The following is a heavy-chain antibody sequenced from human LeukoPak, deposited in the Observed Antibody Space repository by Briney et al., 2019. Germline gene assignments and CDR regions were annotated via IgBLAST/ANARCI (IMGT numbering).Heavy chain of an antibody. CDR2: INHSGST. V-gene: IGHV4-34*01. CDR1: GGSFSGYY. D-gene: IGHD6-13*01. CDR3: ARVVGSSSWYFRY. J-gene: IGHJ4*02. Sequence: SETLSLTCAVYGGSFSGYYWSWIRQPPGKGLEWIGEINHSGSTNYNPSLKSRVTISVDTSKNQFSLKLSSVTAADTAAYYCARVVGSSSWYFRYWGQGTLVTVSS.